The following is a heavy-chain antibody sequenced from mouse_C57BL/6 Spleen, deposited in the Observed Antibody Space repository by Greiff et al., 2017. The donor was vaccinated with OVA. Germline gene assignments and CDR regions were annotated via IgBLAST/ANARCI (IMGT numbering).Heavy chain of an antibody. J-gene: IGHJ4*01. CDR2: IYPGDGDT. D-gene: IGHD3-2*02. CDR3: ARSDSSGYYYYAMDY. CDR1: GYAFSSYW. Sequence: VKLMESGAELVKPGASVKISCKASGYAFSSYWMNWVKQRPGKGLEWIGQIYPGDGDTNYNGKFKGKATLTADKSSSTAYMQLSSLTSEDSAVYFCARSDSSGYYYYAMDYWGQGTSVTVSS. V-gene: IGHV1-80*01.